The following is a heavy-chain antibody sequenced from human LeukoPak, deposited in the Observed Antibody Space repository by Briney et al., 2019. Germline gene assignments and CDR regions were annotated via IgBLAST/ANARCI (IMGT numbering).Heavy chain of an antibody. CDR2: INPNSGGT. CDR1: GYTFTGYY. D-gene: IGHD5-12*01. CDR3: ARGGGDDSIGYSGYHNWFDP. Sequence: ASVKVSCKASGYTFTGYYMHWVRQAPGQGLEWMGLINPNSGGTNYAQKFQGWVTMTRDTSISTAYMELSRLRSDDTAVYYCARGGGDDSIGYSGYHNWFDPWGQGTLVTVSS. J-gene: IGHJ5*02. V-gene: IGHV1-2*04.